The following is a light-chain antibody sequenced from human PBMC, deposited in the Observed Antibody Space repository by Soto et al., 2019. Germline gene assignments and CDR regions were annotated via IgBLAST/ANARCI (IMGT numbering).Light chain of an antibody. CDR3: QSYDRSLRGVV. CDR1: SSNIGAGYD. J-gene: IGLJ2*01. V-gene: IGLV1-40*01. Sequence: QSVLTQPPSVSGAPGQRVTISCTGSSSNIGAGYDVHWYQQLPGTAPKLLIYHNSNRPSGVPDRFSGSKSGTSASLAITGLQAEDEGDYYCQSYDRSLRGVVFGGGTKVTVL. CDR2: HNS.